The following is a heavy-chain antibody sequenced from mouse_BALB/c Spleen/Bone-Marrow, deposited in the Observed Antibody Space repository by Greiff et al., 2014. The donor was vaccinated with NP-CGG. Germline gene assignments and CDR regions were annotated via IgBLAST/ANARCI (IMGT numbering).Heavy chain of an antibody. CDR2: INPSNGGT. CDR3: TSPKGNCFAY. J-gene: IGHJ3*01. D-gene: IGHD2-1*01. Sequence: VQLQQSGAELVKPGASVKLSCKASGYTFTSYYIYWVKQRPGQGLEWIGEINPSNGGTNFNEKFKSKATLTVDKSSITAYMQPSSLPPEDSGVYSCTSPKGNCFAYWGQGTLVTVSA. V-gene: IGHV1S81*02. CDR1: GYTFTSYY.